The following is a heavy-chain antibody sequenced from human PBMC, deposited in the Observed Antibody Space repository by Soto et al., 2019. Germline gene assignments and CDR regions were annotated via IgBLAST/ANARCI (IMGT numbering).Heavy chain of an antibody. CDR3: ATEKASWIQLWLLDY. J-gene: IGHJ4*02. V-gene: IGHV6-1*01. D-gene: IGHD5-18*01. Sequence: SQTLSLTCAISGDSVSSNSAAWNWIRQSPTRGIEWRGRTYYRSKWYNDYAVSGKSRITINPDTSKTQFSLQLNFGTPEDTAVYYCATEKASWIQLWLLDYWGQGALVTVSS. CDR1: GDSVSSNSAA. CDR2: TYYRSKWYN.